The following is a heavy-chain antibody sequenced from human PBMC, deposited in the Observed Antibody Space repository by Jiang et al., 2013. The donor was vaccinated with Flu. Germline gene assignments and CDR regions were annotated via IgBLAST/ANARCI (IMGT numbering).Heavy chain of an antibody. Sequence: VKKPGASVKVSCKASGYKFSSYAMHWVRQAPGQRLEWMGWINGGNQIIKYSQKFQDRVTFTGDTSASTGYMELSNLGSEDTAVYYCARRLTDTHGNPFDIWGQGTAVTVSS. CDR2: INGGNQII. J-gene: IGHJ3*02. CDR1: GYKFSSYA. D-gene: IGHD1-26*01. CDR3: ARRLTDTHGNPFDI. V-gene: IGHV1-3*01.